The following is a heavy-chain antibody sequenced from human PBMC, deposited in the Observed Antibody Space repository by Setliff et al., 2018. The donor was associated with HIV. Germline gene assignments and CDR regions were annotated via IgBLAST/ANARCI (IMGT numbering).Heavy chain of an antibody. CDR1: GGFISSYY. Sequence: KTSETLSLTCTVSGGFISSYYWNWIRQPAGKGLEWIGRIYTSGITNYYPSLESRVTLSVDTSKNQFSLNLSSVTAADTAIYYCARIRGSTHYHYFYMDVWGKGTTVTVSS. CDR3: ARIRGSTHYHYFYMDV. CDR2: IYTSGIT. V-gene: IGHV4-4*07. D-gene: IGHD3-10*01. J-gene: IGHJ6*03.